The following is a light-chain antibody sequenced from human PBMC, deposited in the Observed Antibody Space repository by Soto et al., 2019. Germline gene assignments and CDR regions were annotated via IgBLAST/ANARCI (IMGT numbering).Light chain of an antibody. CDR1: QDISNY. V-gene: IGKV1-33*01. CDR2: DAS. J-gene: IGKJ5*01. Sequence: DIQMTQSPSSLSASVGDRVTITCQASQDISNYLNWYQHKQGKAPKLLIYDASNLETGVPSRFSGSGSGTHFTFTSSSLQPEDIATYYCQKYDNLPPTFGQGTRLEIK. CDR3: QKYDNLPPT.